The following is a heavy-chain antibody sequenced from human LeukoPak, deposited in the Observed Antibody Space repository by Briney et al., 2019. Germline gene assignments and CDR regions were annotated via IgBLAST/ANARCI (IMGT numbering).Heavy chain of an antibody. CDR2: ISSNGGST. J-gene: IGHJ6*03. D-gene: IGHD3-16*01. CDR3: AREVTMITFGGEYYYMDV. V-gene: IGHV3-64*01. Sequence: GGSLRLSCAASGFTFSSYAMHWVRQAPGKGLEYVSAISSNGGSTYYANSVKGRFTISRDNSKNTLYLQMGSLRAEDMAVYYCAREVTMITFGGEYYYMDVWGKGTTVTVSS. CDR1: GFTFSSYA.